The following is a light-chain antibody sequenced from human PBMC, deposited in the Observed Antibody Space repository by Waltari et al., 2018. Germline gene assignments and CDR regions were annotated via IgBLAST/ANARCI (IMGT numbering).Light chain of an antibody. J-gene: IGKJ2*02. CDR1: QDIDKF. Sequence: DIQMTQSPSSLSASIGDRVTITCQANQDIDKFLNWYQQKPGEAPHLLIYDASNLQTGVPSRFSGSGAGKHFTLTISSLHPEDVATYYCQQYEGLPCTFGQVTKLEVK. CDR2: DAS. V-gene: IGKV1-33*01. CDR3: QQYEGLPCT.